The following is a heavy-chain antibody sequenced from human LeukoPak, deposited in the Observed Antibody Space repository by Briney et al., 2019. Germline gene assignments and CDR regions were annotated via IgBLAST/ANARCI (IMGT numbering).Heavy chain of an antibody. J-gene: IGHJ4*02. CDR2: INHSGST. V-gene: IGHV4-34*01. CDR3: ARGRKYGGNKTLDY. D-gene: IGHD1-26*01. CDR1: GGSFSGYY. Sequence: KPSETLSLTCAVYGGSFSGYYWSWIRQPPGKGLEWIGEINHSGSTNYNPSLKSRVTISVDTSKNQFSLKLSSVTAADTAVYYCARGRKYGGNKTLDYWGRGTRVTGSS.